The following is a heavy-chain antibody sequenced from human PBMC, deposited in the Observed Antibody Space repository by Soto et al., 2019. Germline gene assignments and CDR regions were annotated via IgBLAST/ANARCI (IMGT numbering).Heavy chain of an antibody. V-gene: IGHV1-3*01. Sequence: ASVKVSCKASGYTFTSYAMHWVRQAPGQRLEWMGWINAGNGNTKYSQKFQGRVTITRDTSASTAYMELSSLRSEDTAVYYCARVLTRFRCSSTSCYDYWGQGTLVTVSS. CDR1: GYTFTSYA. CDR2: INAGNGNT. J-gene: IGHJ4*02. CDR3: ARVLTRFRCSSTSCYDY. D-gene: IGHD2-2*01.